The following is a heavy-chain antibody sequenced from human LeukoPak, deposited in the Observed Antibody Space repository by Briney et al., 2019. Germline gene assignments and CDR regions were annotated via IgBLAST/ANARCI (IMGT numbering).Heavy chain of an antibody. Sequence: ASVKVSCKASGYTFTGYYMHWVRQAPGQGLEWMGRINPNSGGTNYAQKFQGRVTMTRDTSISTAYMELSRLRSDDTAVYYCARERGPSSRWRLDAFDIWGQGTMVTVSS. V-gene: IGHV1-2*06. D-gene: IGHD6-19*01. J-gene: IGHJ3*02. CDR2: INPNSGGT. CDR1: GYTFTGYY. CDR3: ARERGPSSRWRLDAFDI.